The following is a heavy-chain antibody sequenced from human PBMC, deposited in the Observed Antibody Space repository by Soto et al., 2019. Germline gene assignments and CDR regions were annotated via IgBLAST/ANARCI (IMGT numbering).Heavy chain of an antibody. D-gene: IGHD6-6*01. J-gene: IGHJ6*02. V-gene: IGHV1-2*02. CDR3: ARGGLAARSYYGMDV. CDR1: GYTFTGYY. Sequence: QVQLVQSGAEVKKTGASVKVSCKASGYTFTGYYMHWVRQAPGHVLEWIGWINPNSGGTHYAQKFQVRVTMTRDTSISTAYMELSRLRSADTAVHYCARGGLAARSYYGMDVWCQGTTVTVSS. CDR2: INPNSGGT.